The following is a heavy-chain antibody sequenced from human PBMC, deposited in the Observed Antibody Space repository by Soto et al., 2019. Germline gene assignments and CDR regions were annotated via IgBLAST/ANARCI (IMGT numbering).Heavy chain of an antibody. CDR1: GFTFSSYS. J-gene: IGHJ6*02. D-gene: IGHD2-2*01. CDR3: ARDGPPDTSWNYYYYGMDV. Sequence: EVQLVESGGGLVKPGGSLRLPCAASGFTFSSYSMNWVRQAPGKGLEWVSSISSSSSYIYYADSVKGRFTISRDNAKNSLYLQMNSLRAEDTAVYYCARDGPPDTSWNYYYYGMDVWGQGTTVTVSS. CDR2: ISSSSSYI. V-gene: IGHV3-21*01.